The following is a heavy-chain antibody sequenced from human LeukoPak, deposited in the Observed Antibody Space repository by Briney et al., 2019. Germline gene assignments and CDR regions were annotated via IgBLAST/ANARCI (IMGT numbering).Heavy chain of an antibody. V-gene: IGHV3-33*01. J-gene: IGHJ5*02. CDR2: IWYDGSNK. CDR3: ATAKLELRYDWFDP. Sequence: GGSLRLSCAASGFTFSSYGMHWVRQAPGKGLEWVAVIWYDGSNKYYADSVKGRFTISRDNSKNTLYLQMNSLRAEDTAVYYCATAKLELRYDWFDPWGQGTLVTVSS. CDR1: GFTFSSYG. D-gene: IGHD1-7*01.